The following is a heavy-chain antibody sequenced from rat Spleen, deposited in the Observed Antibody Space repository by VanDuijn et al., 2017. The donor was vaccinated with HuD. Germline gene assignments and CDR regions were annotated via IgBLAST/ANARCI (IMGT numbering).Heavy chain of an antibody. D-gene: IGHD1-2*01. CDR3: ARQDYSSYRPYYFDY. Sequence: EVQLAESGGGLVQPGRSMKLSCTALGFTFSNYYMAWVRQAPTKGLEWVASISNGGGNTYYRDSVKGRFTISRDNAKSTLYLQMDSLRSEDTATYYCARQDYSSYRPYYFDYWGQGVMVTVSS. CDR1: GFTFSNYY. V-gene: IGHV5-25*01. CDR2: ISNGGGNT. J-gene: IGHJ2*01.